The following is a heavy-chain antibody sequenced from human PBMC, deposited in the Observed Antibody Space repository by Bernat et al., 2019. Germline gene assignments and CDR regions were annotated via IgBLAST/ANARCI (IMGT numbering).Heavy chain of an antibody. CDR1: GFTFSSYG. CDR2: IWYDGSNK. CDR3: ARDHQYCSGGSCYSGAPFDY. J-gene: IGHJ4*02. V-gene: IGHV3-33*01. Sequence: LVYPRRLLRLNCAASGFTFSSYGMHWVRQAPGKGLEWVAVIWYDGSNKYYADSVKGRFTISRDNSKNTLYLQMNSLRAEDTAVYYCARDHQYCSGGSCYSGAPFDYWGQ. D-gene: IGHD2-15*01.